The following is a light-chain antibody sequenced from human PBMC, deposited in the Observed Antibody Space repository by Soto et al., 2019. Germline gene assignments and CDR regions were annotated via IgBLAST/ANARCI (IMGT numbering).Light chain of an antibody. CDR3: QAWDIWV. V-gene: IGLV3-1*01. J-gene: IGLJ3*02. CDR2: QDN. CDR1: DLGSKF. Sequence: SYELTQPPSMSVSPGQTATITCSGADLGSKFACWYQQKPGQSPILVIYQDNKRPSGIPERFSGSNSGNTATLTISGTQPMDEADYYCQAWDIWVFGGGTQLTVL.